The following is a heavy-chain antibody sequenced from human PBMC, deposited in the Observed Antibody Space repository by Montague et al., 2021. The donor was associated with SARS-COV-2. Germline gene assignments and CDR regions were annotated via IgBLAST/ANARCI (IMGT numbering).Heavy chain of an antibody. CDR2: IYYSGST. CDR3: ARVSLAAAATRSDY. CDR1: GASVSSGGYY. J-gene: IGHJ4*02. D-gene: IGHD6-13*01. V-gene: IGHV4-61*08. Sequence: SETLSLTCTVSGASVSSGGYYWSWIRQPPGKGLEWIGHIYYSGSTNYNPSLKSRVTISLDTSKNQFSLKLTSVTAADTAVYYCARVSLAAAATRSDYWGQGTLVTVSS.